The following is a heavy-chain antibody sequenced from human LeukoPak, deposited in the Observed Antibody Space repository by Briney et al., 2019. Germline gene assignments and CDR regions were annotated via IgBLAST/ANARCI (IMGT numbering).Heavy chain of an antibody. Sequence: SETLSLTCTLSGGSISSSDYYCGWIRQPPGKGLEWIGSIYYSGSTYYNPSLKSRVTISVDTSKNQFSLKLSSVTAADTAVYHCARQVIVGGLIGYYFDFWGQGTLVTVSS. CDR2: IYYSGST. D-gene: IGHD3-16*01. CDR3: ARQVIVGGLIGYYFDF. J-gene: IGHJ4*02. CDR1: GGSISSSDYY. V-gene: IGHV4-39*01.